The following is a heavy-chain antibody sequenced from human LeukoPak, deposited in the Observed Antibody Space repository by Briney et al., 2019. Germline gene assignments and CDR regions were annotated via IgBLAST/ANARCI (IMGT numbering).Heavy chain of an antibody. CDR3: ARGAPSLWFGELLSSLFDY. CDR1: GYTFTGYY. J-gene: IGHJ4*02. Sequence: GASVKVSCQASGYTFTGYYMHWVRQAPGQGLEWMVWINPNSGGTNYAQKFQGRVTMTRDTSISTAYMELSRLRSDDTAVYYCARGAPSLWFGELLSSLFDYWGQGTLVTVSS. D-gene: IGHD3-10*01. V-gene: IGHV1-2*02. CDR2: INPNSGGT.